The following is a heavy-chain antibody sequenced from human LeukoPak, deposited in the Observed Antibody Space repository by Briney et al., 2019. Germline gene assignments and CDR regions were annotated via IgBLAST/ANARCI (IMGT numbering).Heavy chain of an antibody. J-gene: IGHJ4*02. D-gene: IGHD6-19*01. Sequence: GGSLRLSCAASGFTFSSYAMSWVRQAPGKGLEWVSGISGSGGSTYYADSVKGRFTISRDNSKNTLYLQMNSLRAEDTAVYYCAKSLYSSGWYAEAKFDYWGQGTLVTVSS. V-gene: IGHV3-23*01. CDR3: AKSLYSSGWYAEAKFDY. CDR2: ISGSGGST. CDR1: GFTFSSYA.